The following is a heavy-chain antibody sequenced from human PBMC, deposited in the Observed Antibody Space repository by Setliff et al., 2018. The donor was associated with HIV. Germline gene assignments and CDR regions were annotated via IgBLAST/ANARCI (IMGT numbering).Heavy chain of an antibody. V-gene: IGHV3-49*04. Sequence: QPGGSLSLSCTASGFTFGDYVVSWVRQAPGKGLEWVGFIRSRAYGGTTEYAASVKGRFTISRDDSKSIAYLQMNSLKTEDTGVYYCTRTYGSGSYYNPLLDAFDICGQGTMVTVSS. CDR1: GFTFGDYV. CDR3: TRTYGSGSYYNPLLDAFDI. CDR2: IRSRAYGGTT. D-gene: IGHD3-10*01. J-gene: IGHJ3*02.